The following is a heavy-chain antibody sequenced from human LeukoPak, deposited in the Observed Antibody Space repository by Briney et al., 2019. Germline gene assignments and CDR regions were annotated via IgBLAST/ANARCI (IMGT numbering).Heavy chain of an antibody. CDR3: AKDGTYYYYYMDV. Sequence: GGSLRLSCAASGFIFSNYAMSWVRQAPGKGLEWVSGISGSGDSTFYADSVKGRFTISRDNSKNTLYLQMNSLRAEDTAVYYCAKDGTYYYYYMDVWGKGTTVTVSS. CDR1: GFIFSNYA. V-gene: IGHV3-23*01. J-gene: IGHJ6*03. CDR2: ISGSGDST.